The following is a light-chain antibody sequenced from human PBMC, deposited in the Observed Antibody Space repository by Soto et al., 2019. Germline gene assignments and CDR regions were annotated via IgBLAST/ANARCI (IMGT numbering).Light chain of an antibody. J-gene: IGLJ1*01. CDR2: EVT. Sequence: QSVLTQPPSVSGAPGQRVTISCTGSSSNIGAGYDVHWYQQLPGKAPKLLIYEVTKRPSGVPDRFSGSRSGNTASLTVSGLQAEDEADYYCSSYAGSNNIVFGTGTKVTV. CDR1: SSNIGAGYD. CDR3: SSYAGSNNIV. V-gene: IGLV1-40*01.